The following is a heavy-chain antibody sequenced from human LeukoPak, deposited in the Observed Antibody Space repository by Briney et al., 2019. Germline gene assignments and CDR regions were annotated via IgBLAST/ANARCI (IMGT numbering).Heavy chain of an antibody. D-gene: IGHD1-26*01. CDR2: INHSGST. Sequence: PSETLSLTCAVYGGSFSGYYWSWIRQPPGKGLEWIGEINHSGSTNYNPSLKSRVTISVDTSKNQFSLKLSSVTAADTAVYYCARGRARVGAGYWDQGTLVTVSS. V-gene: IGHV4-34*01. CDR1: GGSFSGYY. J-gene: IGHJ4*02. CDR3: ARGRARVGAGY.